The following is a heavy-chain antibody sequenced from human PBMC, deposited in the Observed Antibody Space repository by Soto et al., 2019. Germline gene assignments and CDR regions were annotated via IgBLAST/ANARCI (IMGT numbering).Heavy chain of an antibody. CDR3: AKDLGRATTGDYFDY. CDR1: GFTFSSYA. V-gene: IGHV3-23*01. CDR2: ISGSGGST. Sequence: PGGSLRLSCAASGFTFSSYAMSWVRQAPGKGLEWVSAISGSGGSTYYADSVKGRFTISGDNSKNTLYLQMNSLRAEDTAVYYCAKDLGRATTGDYFDYWGQGTLVTVSS. J-gene: IGHJ4*02. D-gene: IGHD1-26*01.